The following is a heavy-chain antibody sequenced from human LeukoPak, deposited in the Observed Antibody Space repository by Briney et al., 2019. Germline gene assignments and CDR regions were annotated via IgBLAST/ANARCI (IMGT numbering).Heavy chain of an antibody. J-gene: IGHJ4*02. CDR1: GFTFSSYW. D-gene: IGHD5-18*01. CDR3: AREAADTAMEAPDY. CDR2: IKQDGSEK. Sequence: PGGSLRLSCAASGFTFSSYWMSWVRQAPGKGLEWVANIKQDGSEKYYVDSVKGRFTISRDNAKNSLYLQMNSLRAEDTAVYYCAREAADTAMEAPDYWGQGTLVTVSS. V-gene: IGHV3-7*01.